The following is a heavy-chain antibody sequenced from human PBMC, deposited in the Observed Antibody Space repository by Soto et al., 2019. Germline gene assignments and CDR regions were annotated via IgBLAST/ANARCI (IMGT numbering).Heavy chain of an antibody. CDR3: ARTTVTTAPLDY. Sequence: QVQLVQSGAEVKKPGASVKVSCKASGYTLTSYAMHWVRQAPGQRLEWMGWINAGNGNTKYSQKFQGRVTITRDTSASTAYMELSSLRSEDTAVYYCARTTVTTAPLDYWGQGTLVTVSS. CDR1: GYTLTSYA. D-gene: IGHD4-17*01. V-gene: IGHV1-3*01. J-gene: IGHJ4*02. CDR2: INAGNGNT.